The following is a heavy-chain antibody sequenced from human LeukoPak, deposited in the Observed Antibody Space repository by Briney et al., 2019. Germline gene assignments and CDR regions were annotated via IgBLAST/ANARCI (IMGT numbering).Heavy chain of an antibody. J-gene: IGHJ3*02. CDR2: INYSGST. D-gene: IGHD1-1*01. CDR3: ARDPLSTNDFDI. Sequence: SETLSLTCTVSGGSITNSYWNWIRQSPGKGLEWIGYINYSGSTNYNPSLKSRVTISVDTSKNQFSLKLSSVTAPDTAVYFCARDPLSTNDFDIWGQGTMVTVSS. CDR1: GGSITNSY. V-gene: IGHV4-59*01.